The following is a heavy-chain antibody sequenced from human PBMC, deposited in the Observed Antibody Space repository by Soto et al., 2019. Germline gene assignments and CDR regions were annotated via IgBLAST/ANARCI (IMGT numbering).Heavy chain of an antibody. D-gene: IGHD3-10*01. J-gene: IGHJ6*02. V-gene: IGHV1-69*06. CDR1: GGTFSSYA. CDR3: ARRSGSYYLDYYYYGMDV. Sequence: QVQLVQSGAEVKKPGSSVKVSCKASGGTFSSYAISWVRQAPGQGLEWMGGIIPIFGTANYAQKFQGRVTITADKSTSTAYMELSSLRSEDTAVYYCARRSGSYYLDYYYYGMDVWGQGTTVTVSS. CDR2: IIPIFGTA.